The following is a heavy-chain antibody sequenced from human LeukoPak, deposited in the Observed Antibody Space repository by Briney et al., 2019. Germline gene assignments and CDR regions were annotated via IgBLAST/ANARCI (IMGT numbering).Heavy chain of an antibody. CDR3: AKDITRIVGEAGDY. Sequence: GGSLRLSCAASGFTFSSHAMSWVRQAPGKGLEWVSAISGSGGSTYYADSVKGRFTISRDNSKNTLYLQMNSLSAEDTALYYCAKDITRIVGEAGDYWGQGTLVTVSS. D-gene: IGHD1-26*01. CDR1: GFTFSSHA. J-gene: IGHJ4*02. CDR2: ISGSGGST. V-gene: IGHV3-23*01.